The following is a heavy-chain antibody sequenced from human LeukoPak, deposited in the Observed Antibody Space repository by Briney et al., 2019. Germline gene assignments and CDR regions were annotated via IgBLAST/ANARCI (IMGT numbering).Heavy chain of an antibody. CDR2: ISAYNGNT. Sequence: GASVKVSCKASGYIFTSYGISWVRQAPGQGLEWMGWISAYNGNTNYAQKLQGRVTMTTDTSTSTAYMELRSLRSDDTAVYYCARVRSYDSSGYPLDYWGQGTLVTVSS. J-gene: IGHJ4*02. V-gene: IGHV1-18*01. CDR1: GYIFTSYG. CDR3: ARVRSYDSSGYPLDY. D-gene: IGHD3-22*01.